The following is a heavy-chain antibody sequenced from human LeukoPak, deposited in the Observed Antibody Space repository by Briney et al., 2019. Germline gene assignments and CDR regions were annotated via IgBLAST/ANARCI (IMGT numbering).Heavy chain of an antibody. Sequence: SETLSLTCTVSGGSISTYYWTWIRQPPGKGLEWIGYMHYSRNTNDNPSRRSRVTMSVDTSKNQFALRLDSVTAADTAVYYCTSFAFGHNWFDPWGQGTLVTVSS. D-gene: IGHD3-10*01. V-gene: IGHV4-59*08. J-gene: IGHJ5*02. CDR3: TSFAFGHNWFDP. CDR2: MHYSRNT. CDR1: GGSISTYY.